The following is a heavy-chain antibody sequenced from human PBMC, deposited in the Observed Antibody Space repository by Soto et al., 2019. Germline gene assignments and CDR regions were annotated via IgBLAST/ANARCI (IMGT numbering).Heavy chain of an antibody. Sequence: WXSVKVSCEASVYTFTCYYMHWVRQAPGQGLEWMGWINPNSGGTNYAQKFQGRVTMTRDTSISTAYMELSRLRSDDTAVYYCARANPYSSSWYGDYYGMDAWGQGTTVTVSS. CDR2: INPNSGGT. CDR3: ARANPYSSSWYGDYYGMDA. V-gene: IGHV1-2*02. CDR1: VYTFTCYY. D-gene: IGHD6-13*01. J-gene: IGHJ6*02.